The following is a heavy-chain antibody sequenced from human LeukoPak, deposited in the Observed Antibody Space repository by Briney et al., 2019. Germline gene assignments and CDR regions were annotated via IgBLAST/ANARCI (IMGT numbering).Heavy chain of an antibody. Sequence: GGSLRLSCAASGFTFSSCAMSWVRQAPGKGLEWVSAISGSGGSTYYADSVKGRFTISRDNSKNTLYLQMNSLRAEDTALYYCAKTGVSGTRGPSDYWGQGTLVTVSS. D-gene: IGHD1-7*01. J-gene: IGHJ4*02. CDR2: ISGSGGST. CDR3: AKTGVSGTRGPSDY. V-gene: IGHV3-23*01. CDR1: GFTFSSCA.